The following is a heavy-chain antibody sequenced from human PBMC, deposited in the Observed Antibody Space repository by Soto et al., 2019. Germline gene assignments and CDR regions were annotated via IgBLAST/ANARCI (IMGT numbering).Heavy chain of an antibody. D-gene: IGHD3-3*01. J-gene: IGHJ4*02. V-gene: IGHV1-3*01. CDR2: INAGNGNT. CDR3: ARDSDFWSGYYMPFDY. CDR1: GYTFTSYA. Sequence: ASVKVSCKASGYTFTSYAMHWVRQAPGQRLEWMGWINAGNGNTKYSQKFQGRVTITRDTSASTAYMELSSLRSEDTAVYYCARDSDFWSGYYMPFDYWGQGTLVTVPQ.